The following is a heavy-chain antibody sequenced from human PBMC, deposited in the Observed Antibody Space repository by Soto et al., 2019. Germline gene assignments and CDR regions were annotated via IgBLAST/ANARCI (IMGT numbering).Heavy chain of an antibody. D-gene: IGHD3-16*01. V-gene: IGHV3-33*01. CDR3: ARGGEVWNRRRPFDY. CDR1: GFTFSSYG. Sequence: QVQLVEAGGGVVQPGRSLRLSCAASGFTFSSYGMHWVRQAPGKGLEWVAVIWYDGSNKYYADSVKGRFTISRDNSKNTLYLQMNSLRAEDTAVYYCARGGEVWNRRRPFDYWGQGTLVTVSS. CDR2: IWYDGSNK. J-gene: IGHJ4*02.